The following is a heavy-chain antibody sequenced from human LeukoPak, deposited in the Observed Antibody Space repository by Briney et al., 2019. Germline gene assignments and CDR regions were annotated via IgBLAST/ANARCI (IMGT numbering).Heavy chain of an antibody. CDR2: ISTNGGST. V-gene: IGHV3-64*02. CDR1: GFNSGDYG. J-gene: IGHJ4*02. Sequence: GGSLRLSCTASGFNSGDYGLSWVRQAPGKGLEYVSGISTNGGSTYYADSVKGRFTISRDNSKNTLFLQMGSLRAEDMAVYYCARGGGKNTTLVWAFDYWGQGTLVTVSS. D-gene: IGHD5-18*01. CDR3: ARGGGKNTTLVWAFDY.